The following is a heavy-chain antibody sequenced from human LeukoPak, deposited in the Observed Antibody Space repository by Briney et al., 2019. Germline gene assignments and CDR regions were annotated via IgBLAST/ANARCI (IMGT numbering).Heavy chain of an antibody. D-gene: IGHD2/OR15-2a*01. J-gene: IGHJ4*02. CDR3: AKNIRHSNSGY. V-gene: IGHV3-23*01. CDR1: GFTFSSYA. Sequence: PGGSLRLSCAGSGFTFSSYAMSWVRQAPGKGLECVSVISTSGGTYYADSVKGRFTISRDNSKNTLYLQMSSLRAEDTAVYYCAKNIRHSNSGYWGQGALVTVSS. CDR2: ISTSGGT.